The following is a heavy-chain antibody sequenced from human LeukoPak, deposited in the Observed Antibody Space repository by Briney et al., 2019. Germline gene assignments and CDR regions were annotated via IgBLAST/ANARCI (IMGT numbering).Heavy chain of an antibody. CDR1: XYTFTSYD. CDR2: MNPNSGNT. V-gene: IGHV1-8*01. J-gene: IGHJ5*02. CDR3: ARGGAVADFNWFDP. D-gene: IGHD6-19*01. Sequence: SCKASXYTFTSYDINWVRQATGQGLEWMGWMNPNSGNTGYAQKFQGRVTMTRNTSISTAYMELSSLRSEDTAVYYCARGGAVADFNWFDPWGQGTLVTVSS.